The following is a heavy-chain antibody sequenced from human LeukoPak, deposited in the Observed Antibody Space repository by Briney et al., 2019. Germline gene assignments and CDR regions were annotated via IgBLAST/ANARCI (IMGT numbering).Heavy chain of an antibody. J-gene: IGHJ4*01. CDR2: IYYSGST. CDR3: ARGPDYDFWSGYPXFXX. V-gene: IGHV4-30-4*08. D-gene: IGHD3-3*01. CDR1: GGSISSGDYY. Sequence: SQTLSLTCTVSGGSISSGDYYWSWIRQPPGKGLEWIGYIYYSGSTYYNPSLKSRVTISVDTSKNQFSLKLSSVTAADTAVYXXARGPDYDFWSGYPXFXXWG.